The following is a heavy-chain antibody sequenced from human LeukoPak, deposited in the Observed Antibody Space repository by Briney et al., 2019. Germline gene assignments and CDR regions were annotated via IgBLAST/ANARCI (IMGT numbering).Heavy chain of an antibody. V-gene: IGHV3-21*01. CDR2: ISSSSSYI. Sequence: GGSLRLSCAASGFTFSSSTMNWVRQAPGKGLEWVSSISSSSSYIYYADSVKGRFTISRDNAKNSLYLQMNSLRAEDTAVYYCARAGSDGYYFDYWGQGTLVTVSS. J-gene: IGHJ4*02. CDR1: GFTFSSST. CDR3: ARAGSDGYYFDY.